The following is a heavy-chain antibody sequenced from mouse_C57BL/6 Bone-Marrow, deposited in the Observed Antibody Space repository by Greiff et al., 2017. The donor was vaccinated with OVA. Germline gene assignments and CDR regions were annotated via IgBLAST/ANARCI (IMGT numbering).Heavy chain of an antibody. V-gene: IGHV10-1*01. D-gene: IGHD2-4*01. CDR2: IRSKSNNYAT. CDR1: GFSFNTYA. J-gene: IGHJ1*03. CDR3: VIHGGLPGYFDV. Sequence: EVKLQESGGGLVQPKGSLKLSCAASGFSFNTYAMNWVRQAPGKGLEWVARIRSKSNNYATYYADSVKDRFSISRDDSDSKLYHKVNNLNTESTAMYYCVIHGGLPGYFDVWGTGTTVTVSS.